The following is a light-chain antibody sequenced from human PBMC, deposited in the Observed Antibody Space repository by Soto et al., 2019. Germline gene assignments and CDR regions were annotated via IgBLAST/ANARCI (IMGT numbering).Light chain of an antibody. CDR3: QQYNSYSPT. J-gene: IGKJ1*01. V-gene: IGKV1-5*01. CDR2: DAS. Sequence: DIQMTQSPSTLSASVGDIVTINFRASQSISSWLAWYQQKPGKAPKLLIYDASSLESGVPSRFSGSGSGTEFTLTISSLQPDDFATYYCQQYNSYSPTFGQGTKVDIK. CDR1: QSISSW.